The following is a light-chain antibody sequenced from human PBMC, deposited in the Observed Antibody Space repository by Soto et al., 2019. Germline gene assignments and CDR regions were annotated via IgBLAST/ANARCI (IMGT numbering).Light chain of an antibody. CDR3: QQYVRSPWT. Sequence: SVWTQSPGTLSLSPGERATLCCRSSQSVSSNYLAWYQQKPGQAPRLLIYGASNRATGIPDRFTGAGSGTDFTLTISRLEPEDFAVYYCQQYVRSPWTFGQGTKVDI. V-gene: IGKV3-20*01. CDR2: GAS. J-gene: IGKJ1*01. CDR1: QSVSSNY.